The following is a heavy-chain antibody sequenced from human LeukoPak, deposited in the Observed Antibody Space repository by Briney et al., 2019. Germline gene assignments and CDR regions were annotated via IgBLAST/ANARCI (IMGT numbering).Heavy chain of an antibody. CDR2: IYYSGST. CDR3: ARAPYDFWSGYHFDY. D-gene: IGHD3-3*01. V-gene: IGHV4-59*01. CDR1: GGSISSYY. J-gene: IGHJ4*02. Sequence: SETLSLTCTVSGGSISSYYWSWLRQPPGKGLEWIGYIYYSGSTNYNPSLKSRVTISVDTSKNQFSLKLSSVTAADTAVYYCARAPYDFWSGYHFDYWGQGTLVTVSS.